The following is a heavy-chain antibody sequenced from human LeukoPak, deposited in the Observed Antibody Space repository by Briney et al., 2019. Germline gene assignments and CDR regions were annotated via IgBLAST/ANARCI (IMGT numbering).Heavy chain of an antibody. D-gene: IGHD6-13*01. V-gene: IGHV1-46*01. Sequence: ASVKVSCKASGYTFISYYMHWVRQAPGQGLEWMGIVNPSGGSTSYAQKFQGRVTITADESTSTAYMELSSLRSEDTAVYYCARVKYEQQLAYYYYYYYMDVWGKGTTVTVSS. CDR1: GYTFISYY. CDR3: ARVKYEQQLAYYYYYYYMDV. CDR2: VNPSGGST. J-gene: IGHJ6*03.